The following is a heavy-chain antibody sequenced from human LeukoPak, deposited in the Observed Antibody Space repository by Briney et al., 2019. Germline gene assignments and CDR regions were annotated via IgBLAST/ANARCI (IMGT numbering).Heavy chain of an antibody. V-gene: IGHV1-69*13. CDR2: IIPIFGTA. J-gene: IGHJ1*01. CDR3: ARDGEDDSSGYFPH. CDR1: GYTFTDYY. D-gene: IGHD3-22*01. Sequence: ASVKVSCKASGYTFTDYYIHWIRQAPGQGLEWMGGIIPIFGTANYAQKFQGRVTITADESTSTAYMELSSLRSEDTAVYYCARDGEDDSSGYFPHWGQGTLVTVSS.